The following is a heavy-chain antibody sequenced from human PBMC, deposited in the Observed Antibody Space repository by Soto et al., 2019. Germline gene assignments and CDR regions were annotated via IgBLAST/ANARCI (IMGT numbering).Heavy chain of an antibody. CDR1: GFTFSSYW. CDR3: ARAKTRKENNYYMDV. D-gene: IGHD1-7*01. V-gene: IGHV3-74*01. J-gene: IGHJ6*03. Sequence: GGSLRLSCAASGFTFSSYWMHWVRQAPGKGLVWVSRINSDGSSTSYADSVKGRFTISRDNAKNTLYLQMNSLRAEDTAVYYCARAKTRKENNYYMDVWGKGTTVTVSS. CDR2: INSDGSST.